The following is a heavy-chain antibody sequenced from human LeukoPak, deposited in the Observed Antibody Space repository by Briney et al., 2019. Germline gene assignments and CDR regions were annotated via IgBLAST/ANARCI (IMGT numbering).Heavy chain of an antibody. CDR2: INHSGST. J-gene: IGHJ6*03. Sequence: TSETLSLTCAVYGGSFSGYYWSWIRQPPGKGLEWIGEINHSGSTNYNPSLKSRVTISVDTSKNQFSLKLSSVTAADTAVYYCARRGSITILGVVTDYYYYMDVWGKGTTVTVSS. CDR1: GGSFSGYY. CDR3: ARRGSITILGVVTDYYYYMDV. V-gene: IGHV4-34*01. D-gene: IGHD3-3*01.